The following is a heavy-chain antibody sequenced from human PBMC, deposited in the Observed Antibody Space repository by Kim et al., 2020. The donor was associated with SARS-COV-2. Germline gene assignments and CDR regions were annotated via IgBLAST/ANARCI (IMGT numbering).Heavy chain of an antibody. J-gene: IGHJ6*02. V-gene: IGHV1-46*01. CDR2: INPSGGST. CDR3: ARDPTITSAGTFEYDYYGTAG. CDR1: GYTFTSYY. Sequence: ASVKVSCKASGYTFTSYYMHWVRQAPGQGLEWMGIINPSGGSTSYAQKFQGRVTMTRDTSTSTVYMELSSLRSEDTAVYYCARDPTITSAGTFEYDYYGTAGWGQGTTVTAPS. D-gene: IGHD6-13*01.